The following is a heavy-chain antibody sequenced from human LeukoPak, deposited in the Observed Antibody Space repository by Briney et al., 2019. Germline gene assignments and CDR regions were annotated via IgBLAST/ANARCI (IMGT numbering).Heavy chain of an antibody. CDR1: GFTFYDYG. Sequence: GRSLRLSCAASGFTFYDYGMHWVRQAPGKGLEWVRQAPGKGLECVSGISWNRGSIGYADSVKGRFPISRDTAKNSLYLQMNSLRPEDTALCYCAKGGAAADNYWYFDLWGRGTLVTVSS. J-gene: IGHJ2*01. CDR3: AKGGAAADNYWYFDL. CDR2: ISWNRGSI. V-gene: IGHV3-9*01. D-gene: IGHD6-13*01.